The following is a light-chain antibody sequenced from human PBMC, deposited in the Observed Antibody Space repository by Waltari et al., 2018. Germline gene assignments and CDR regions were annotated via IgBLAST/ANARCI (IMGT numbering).Light chain of an antibody. J-gene: IGKJ1*01. CDR1: QGVSSY. Sequence: EIVLTQSPATLSLSPVERATLSCRASQGVSSYLAWYQQRPGQAPRLLIYSAANRAPGIPARFSGSGSGTDFTLTISSLEPEDFAVYYCQQRSDWPRTFGQGTKVEIK. V-gene: IGKV3-11*01. CDR2: SAA. CDR3: QQRSDWPRT.